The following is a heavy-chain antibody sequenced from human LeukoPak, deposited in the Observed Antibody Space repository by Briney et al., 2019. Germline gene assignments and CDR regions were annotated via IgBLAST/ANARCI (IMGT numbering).Heavy chain of an antibody. D-gene: IGHD6-13*01. J-gene: IGHJ3*02. CDR1: GYTLTELS. CDR3: ARRSRHDAFDI. CDR2: ISAYSGNT. Sequence: ASVKVSCKVSGYTLTELSMHWVRQAPGQGLEWMGWISAYSGNTNYAQKLQGRVTMTTDTSTSTAYMELRSLRSDDTAVYYCARRSRHDAFDIWGQGTMVTVSS. V-gene: IGHV1-18*01.